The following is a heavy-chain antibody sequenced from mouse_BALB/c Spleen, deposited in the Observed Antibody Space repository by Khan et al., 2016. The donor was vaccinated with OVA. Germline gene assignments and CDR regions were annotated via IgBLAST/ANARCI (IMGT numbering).Heavy chain of an antibody. CDR2: IWSGGST. V-gene: IGHV2-2*02. Sequence: QVQLKQSGPGLVQPSQSLSITCTVSGFSLTNYGVHWVRQSPGKGLEWLGLIWSGGSTDYNAAFISRLSISQDNSKSQVFFKMNSLQANDTAIYYCARKYDYDEGLAYWGQGTLVTVSA. J-gene: IGHJ3*01. CDR1: GFSLTNYG. CDR3: ARKYDYDEGLAY. D-gene: IGHD2-4*01.